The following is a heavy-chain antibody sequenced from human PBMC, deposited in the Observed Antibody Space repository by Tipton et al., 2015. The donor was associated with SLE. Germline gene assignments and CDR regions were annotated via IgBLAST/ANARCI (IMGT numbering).Heavy chain of an antibody. D-gene: IGHD2/OR15-2a*01. CDR3: ARRSFRWFDP. J-gene: IGHJ5*02. CDR1: GGSISSSSYY. CDR2: IYYSGST. V-gene: IGHV4-39*01. Sequence: TLSLTCTVSGGSISSSSYYWGWIRQPPGKGLEWIGSIYYSGSTYYNPSLKSRVTISVDTSKNQFSLKLSSVTAADTAVYYCARRSFRWFDPWGQGTLVTVSS.